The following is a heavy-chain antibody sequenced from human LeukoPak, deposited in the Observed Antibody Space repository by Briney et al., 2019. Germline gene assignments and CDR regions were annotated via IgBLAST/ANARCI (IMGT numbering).Heavy chain of an antibody. CDR2: INHSGST. CDR3: ARGISDFWSGYYLYFDY. J-gene: IGHJ4*02. D-gene: IGHD3-3*01. CDR1: GGSFSGYY. Sequence: ASETLSLTCAVYGGSFSGYYWSWIRQPPGKWLEWLGEINHSGSTNYNPSLKSRVTISVDTSKNQFSLKLPSVTAADTAVYYCARGISDFWSGYYLYFDYWGQGTLVTVSS. V-gene: IGHV4-34*01.